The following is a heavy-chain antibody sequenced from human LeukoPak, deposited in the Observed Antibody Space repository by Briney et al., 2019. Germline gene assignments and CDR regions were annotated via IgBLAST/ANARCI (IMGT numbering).Heavy chain of an antibody. CDR2: ISSSSTTI. D-gene: IGHD1-14*01. CDR1: GFTFSSFS. J-gene: IGHJ4*02. V-gene: IGHV3-48*02. Sequence: PGGSLRLSCAAAGFTFSSFSMNWVRQAPGKGLEWVSYISSSSTTIYYADSVKGRFTISRDNAKNSLFLQMNSLRDEDTAVYYCASPPGTGFDYWGQGTLVTVSS. CDR3: ASPPGTGFDY.